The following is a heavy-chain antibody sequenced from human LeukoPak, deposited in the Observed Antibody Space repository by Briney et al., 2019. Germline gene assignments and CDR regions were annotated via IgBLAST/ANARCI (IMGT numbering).Heavy chain of an antibody. CDR3: ARRRGYSYGTTEYYMDV. D-gene: IGHD5-18*01. CDR2: IYPGDSDT. Sequence: GESLKISCKGSGYSFTSYWIGWVRQMPGEGLEWMGIIYPGDSDTRYSPSFQGQVTISADKSISTAYLQWSSLKASDTAMYYCARRRGYSYGTTEYYMDVWGKGTTVTISS. V-gene: IGHV5-51*01. CDR1: GYSFTSYW. J-gene: IGHJ6*03.